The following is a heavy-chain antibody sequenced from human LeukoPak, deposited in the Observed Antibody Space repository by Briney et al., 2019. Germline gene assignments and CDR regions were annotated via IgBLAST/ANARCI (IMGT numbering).Heavy chain of an antibody. D-gene: IGHD3-16*01. CDR3: ATYTHWVAGDV. CDR1: GFTFSESW. J-gene: IGHJ6*02. V-gene: IGHV3-7*01. CDR2: MNQDGSER. Sequence: PGGSLRLSCAAPGFTFSESWMSWVRQAPGEGLEWVANMNQDGSERDYVDSVKGRFTISRDNARKSLYLRMSSLRAEDTAVYYCATYTHWVAGDVWGQGTTVTVSS.